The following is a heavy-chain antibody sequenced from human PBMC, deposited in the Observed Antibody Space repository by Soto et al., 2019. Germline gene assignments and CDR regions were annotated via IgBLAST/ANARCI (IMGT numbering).Heavy chain of an antibody. CDR1: GGSISGSSYS. CDR2: IFYTGST. Sequence: QLQLQESGPGLVKPSETLSLTCTVSGGSISGSSYSWGWIRQPPGEGLECIGSIFYTGSTFNNPAIKSRVTISEHTSNNKFALKLSSVTAGDTAVYYGARGVRFWGQGTLVTVSS. J-gene: IGHJ4*02. V-gene: IGHV4-39*01. D-gene: IGHD3-16*01. CDR3: ARGVRF.